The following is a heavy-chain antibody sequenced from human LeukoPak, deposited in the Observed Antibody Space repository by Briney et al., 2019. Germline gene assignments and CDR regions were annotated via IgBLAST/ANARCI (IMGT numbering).Heavy chain of an antibody. Sequence: ASVKVSCKASGYTFTGYYMHWVRQAPGQGLEWMGWINPNSGGTNYAQKFQGRVTMTRDTSISTAYMELSRLRSDDTAVYYCARDRSGVLMVYAIFSTEIGPLDYWGQGTLVTVSS. CDR3: ARDRSGVLMVYAIFSTEIGPLDY. CDR2: INPNSGGT. CDR1: GYTFTGYY. J-gene: IGHJ4*02. V-gene: IGHV1-2*02. D-gene: IGHD2-8*01.